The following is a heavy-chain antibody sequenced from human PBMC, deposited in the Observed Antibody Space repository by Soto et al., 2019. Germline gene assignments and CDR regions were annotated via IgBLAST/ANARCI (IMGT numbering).Heavy chain of an antibody. CDR1: GYSISSGGYY. J-gene: IGHJ4*02. CDR3: AREERRGYFVADY. Sequence: QVQLQETGPGLVKPSQTLSLTCTVSGYSISSGGYYWSWIRQFPGRGLEWIGYIFYAGRTGYHPLVTSRVSISVDLSQIQFSLRLSSVTATVPAVYVCAREERRGYFVADYWGQGNLVTVSS. V-gene: IGHV4-31*03. CDR2: IFYAGRT. D-gene: IGHD3-22*01.